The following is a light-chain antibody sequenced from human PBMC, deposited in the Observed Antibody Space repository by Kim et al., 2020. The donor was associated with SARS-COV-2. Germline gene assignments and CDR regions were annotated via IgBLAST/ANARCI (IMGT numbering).Light chain of an antibody. Sequence: VSPGQTVTIACSGDNLGEKYSCWYQQKPGQSPVLVIYQDNRRPSGIPARFSGSNSENTATLTISGTQALDEADYYCQAWDSSSYVVFGGGTQLTVL. CDR1: NLGEKY. CDR2: QDN. CDR3: QAWDSSSYVV. V-gene: IGLV3-1*01. J-gene: IGLJ2*01.